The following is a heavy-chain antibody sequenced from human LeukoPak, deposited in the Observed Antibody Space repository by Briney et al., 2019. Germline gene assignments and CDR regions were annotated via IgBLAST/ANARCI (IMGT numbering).Heavy chain of an antibody. CDR3: ARAASLGFGGLLDY. Sequence: SETLSLTCTVSGGSISSGDYYWSWIRQPPGKGLEWIGYIYYSGSTYYNPSLKSRVTISVDTSKNQFSLKLSSVTAADTAVYYCARAASLGFGGLLDYWGQGTLVTVSS. V-gene: IGHV4-30-4*01. D-gene: IGHD3-10*01. CDR2: IYYSGST. CDR1: GGSISSGDYY. J-gene: IGHJ4*02.